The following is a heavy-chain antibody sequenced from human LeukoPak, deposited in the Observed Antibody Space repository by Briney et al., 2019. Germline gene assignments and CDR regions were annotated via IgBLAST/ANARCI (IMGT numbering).Heavy chain of an antibody. J-gene: IGHJ5*02. CDR2: IYYSGST. D-gene: IGHD2-15*01. CDR3: ARVGGPRWFDP. V-gene: IGHV4-39*07. CDR1: GGSISSSSYY. Sequence: NPSETLSLTCTVSGGSISSSSYYWGWIRQPPGKGLEWIGSIYYSGSTYYNPSLKSRVTISVDTSKNQFSLKLSSVTAADTAVYYCARVGGPRWFDPWGQGTLVTVSS.